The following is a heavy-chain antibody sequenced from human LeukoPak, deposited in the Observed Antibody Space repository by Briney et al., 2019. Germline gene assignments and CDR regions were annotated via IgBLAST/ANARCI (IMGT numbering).Heavy chain of an antibody. J-gene: IGHJ4*02. CDR1: GFTFSNYA. D-gene: IGHD1-26*01. CDR2: IGTAGDT. V-gene: IGHV3-13*01. CDR3: ARQMTPHGNFDY. Sequence: GALRLSCAASGFTFSNYAMHWVRQATGKGLEWVSAIGTAGDTFHPGSVKGRFTISRENAKNSLYLQMNSLRAEDTAVYYCARQMTPHGNFDYWGQGTLVTVSS.